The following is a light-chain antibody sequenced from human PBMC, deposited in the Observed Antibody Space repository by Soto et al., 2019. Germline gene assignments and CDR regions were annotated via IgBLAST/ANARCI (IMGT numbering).Light chain of an antibody. CDR3: QQSYSTPPT. V-gene: IGKV1-39*01. CDR2: AAS. J-gene: IGKJ1*01. CDR1: QSISSY. Sequence: DIQMTQSPSSLSAYVGDRVTITCRASQSISSYLNWYQQKPGKAPKLLIYAASSLQSGVPSRFSGGGSGTDFTLTISSLQPEDFATYYCQQSYSTPPTFGQGTKV.